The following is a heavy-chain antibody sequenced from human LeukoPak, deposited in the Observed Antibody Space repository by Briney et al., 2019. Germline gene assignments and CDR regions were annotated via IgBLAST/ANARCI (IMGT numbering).Heavy chain of an antibody. Sequence: GRSLSLSCAASGFTFSSYAMHWVRQAAGKGLEYVSAISSNGGSTLYANSVKGRFTISRDNSKNTLYLQMGSLRAEDMAVYYCARVDLLGYDYWGQGTLVTVSS. CDR2: ISSNGGST. CDR1: GFTFSSYA. J-gene: IGHJ4*02. V-gene: IGHV3-64*01. CDR3: ARVDLLGYDY. D-gene: IGHD1-26*01.